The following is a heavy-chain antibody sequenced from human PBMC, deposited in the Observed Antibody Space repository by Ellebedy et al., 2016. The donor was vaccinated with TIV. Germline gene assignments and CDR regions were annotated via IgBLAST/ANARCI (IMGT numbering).Heavy chain of an antibody. CDR1: GFTFSSYA. V-gene: IGHV3-23*01. CDR2: ISGSGGST. CDR3: AKLVRISSYGKY. D-gene: IGHD5-18*01. Sequence: GESLKISCAASGFTFSSYAMSWVRQAPGKGLEWVSAISGSGGSTYYADSVKGRFTISRDNSKNTLYLQMNSLRAEDTAVYYCAKLVRISSYGKYWGQGTLVTVSS. J-gene: IGHJ4*02.